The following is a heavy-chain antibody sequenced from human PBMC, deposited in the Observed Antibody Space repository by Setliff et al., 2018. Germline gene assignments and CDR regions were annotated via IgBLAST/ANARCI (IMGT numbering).Heavy chain of an antibody. V-gene: IGHV4-59*01. Sequence: SETLSLTCTVSGGSISTYYWSWIRQPPGKGLEFIGYVYYSGTTNYDPSLKSRVTMSVDTSKNQFSLKLSSVTAADTAVYYCARGGTYRYFDSWGQGSQVTVSS. J-gene: IGHJ4*02. CDR1: GGSISTYY. CDR2: VYYSGTT. CDR3: ARGGTYRYFDS.